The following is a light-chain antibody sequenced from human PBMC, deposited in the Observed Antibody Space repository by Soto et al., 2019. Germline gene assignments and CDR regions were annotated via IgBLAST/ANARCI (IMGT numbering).Light chain of an antibody. CDR3: CSYAGSYTVV. Sequence: QSALTQPRSVSGSPGQSVTISCTGTSSDVGGYNYVSWYQHHPGKAPKLMIYDVTKRPSGVPDRFSGSKSGSTASLTISGLQTEDEADYYCCSYAGSYTVVFGGGTQLTVL. V-gene: IGLV2-11*01. CDR2: DVT. CDR1: SSDVGGYNY. J-gene: IGLJ2*01.